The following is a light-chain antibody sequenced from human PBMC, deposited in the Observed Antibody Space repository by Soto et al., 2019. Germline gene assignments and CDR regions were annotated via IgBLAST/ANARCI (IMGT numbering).Light chain of an antibody. CDR2: DVS. CDR1: SSDVGSYNL. J-gene: IGLJ1*01. CDR3: CSYTSGSTYV. V-gene: IGLV2-23*02. Sequence: QSVLTQPASVSGCPGQSITSCCTGASSDVGSYNLVTWYQHNPGKAPKLLIYDVSKWPSGVSNRFSGSKSGNTASLTIFGLQAEDEADYYCCSYTSGSTYVFGTGTKVT.